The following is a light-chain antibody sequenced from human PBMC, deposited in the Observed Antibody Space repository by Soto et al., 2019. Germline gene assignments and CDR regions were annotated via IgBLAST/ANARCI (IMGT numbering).Light chain of an antibody. Sequence: SSELTQPLSVSVALGQTARITCGGDNIGSKNVHWYQQKPGQAPVLAIFRDSNRPSGIPERISGSNSGNTATLTISGAQVGDEADYYCQVWDSNTLVFGGGTKLTVL. CDR1: NIGSKN. J-gene: IGLJ2*01. CDR2: RDS. V-gene: IGLV3-9*01. CDR3: QVWDSNTLV.